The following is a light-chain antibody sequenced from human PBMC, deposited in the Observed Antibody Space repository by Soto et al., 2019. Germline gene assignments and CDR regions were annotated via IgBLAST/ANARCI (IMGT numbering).Light chain of an antibody. V-gene: IGLV2-14*01. J-gene: IGLJ3*02. CDR1: SNDIGAFNY. CDR3: SSYTTSNTWV. CDR2: GVS. Sequence: QAVVTQPASVSGSPGQSITISCTGSSNDIGAFNYVSWYRQPPGEAPKVLIRGVSYRPSGVSIRFSGSKSDNTASLSISGLQAEDEAHYYCSSYTTSNTWVFGGGTKVTVL.